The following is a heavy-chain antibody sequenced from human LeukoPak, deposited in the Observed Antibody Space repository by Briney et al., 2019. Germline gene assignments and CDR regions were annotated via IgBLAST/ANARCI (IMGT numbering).Heavy chain of an antibody. Sequence: GGSLRLSCAASGFAVSSNHMNWVRQAPGKGLEWVSVIFNGGSTYYADSVRGRFTISRDNSKNTLYLQMNSLRAEDTAVYYCATSIVGLTYDEHFQHWGQGTLVTVSS. J-gene: IGHJ1*01. CDR3: ATSIVGLTYDEHFQH. D-gene: IGHD1-26*01. CDR1: GFAVSSNH. V-gene: IGHV3-53*01. CDR2: IFNGGST.